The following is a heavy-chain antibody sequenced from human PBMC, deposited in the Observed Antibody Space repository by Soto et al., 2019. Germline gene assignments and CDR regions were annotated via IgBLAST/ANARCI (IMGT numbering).Heavy chain of an antibody. CDR1: GFSFSRYG. V-gene: IGHV3-33*01. CDR2: IWFDGSNK. D-gene: IGHD2-2*01. J-gene: IGHJ4*02. Sequence: QPGGSLRLSCAASGFSFSRYGMHWVRQAPGKGLEWVAVIWFDGSNKYYADSVKGRFTISRDNSKNTLYLQMNSLRAEDTAVYYCARESSFAIGPVGSDYWGQGTLVTVSS. CDR3: ARESSFAIGPVGSDY.